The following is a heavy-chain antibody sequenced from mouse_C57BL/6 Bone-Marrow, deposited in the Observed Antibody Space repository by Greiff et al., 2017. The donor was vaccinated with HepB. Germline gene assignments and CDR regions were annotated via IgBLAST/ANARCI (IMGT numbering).Heavy chain of an antibody. V-gene: IGHV1-42*01. D-gene: IGHD1-1*01. CDR3: ARLGYYGSSSWFAY. J-gene: IGHJ3*01. CDR2: INPSTGGT. Sequence: EVKLMESGPELVKPGASVKISCKASGYSFTGYYMNWVKQSPEKSLEWIGEINPSTGGTTYNQKFKAKATLTVDKSSSTAYMQLKSLTSEDSAVYYCARLGYYGSSSWFAYWGQGTLVTVSA. CDR1: GYSFTGYY.